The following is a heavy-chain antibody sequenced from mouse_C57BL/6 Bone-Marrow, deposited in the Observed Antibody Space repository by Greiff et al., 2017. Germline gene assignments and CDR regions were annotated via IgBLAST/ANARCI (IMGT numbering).Heavy chain of an antibody. CDR1: GYTFTSYW. V-gene: IGHV1-59*01. Sequence: VQLQQPGAELVRPGTSVKLSCKASGYTFTSYWMHWVKQRPGQGLEWIGVIDPSDSYTNYNQKFKGKATLTVDPSSSTAYMQLSSLTSEDSAVYYCARSRAYYDYDGTWFAYWGQGTLVTVSA. CDR2: IDPSDSYT. CDR3: ARSRAYYDYDGTWFAY. D-gene: IGHD2-4*01. J-gene: IGHJ3*01.